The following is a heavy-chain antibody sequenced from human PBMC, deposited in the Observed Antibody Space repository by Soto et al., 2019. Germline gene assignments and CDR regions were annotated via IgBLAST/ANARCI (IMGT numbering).Heavy chain of an antibody. Sequence: QVQLVESGGGVVQPGRSLRLSCAASGFTFSSYGMQWVRQAPGKGLEWVAVIWYDGSNKYYADSVKGRFTISRDNSKNTLYLQMNSLRAEDTALYYCARAKRWERLFDYWGQGTLVTVSS. CDR3: ARAKRWERLFDY. V-gene: IGHV3-33*01. D-gene: IGHD1-26*01. CDR1: GFTFSSYG. CDR2: IWYDGSNK. J-gene: IGHJ4*02.